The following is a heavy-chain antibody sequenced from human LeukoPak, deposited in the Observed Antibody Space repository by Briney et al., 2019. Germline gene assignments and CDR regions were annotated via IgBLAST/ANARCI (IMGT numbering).Heavy chain of an antibody. J-gene: IGHJ4*02. V-gene: IGHV4-34*01. CDR3: ARGPSGYSSGWYLFDY. CDR2: INHSGST. CDR1: GGFFSGYY. Sequence: SETLSLTCAVYGGFFSGYYWSWIRQPPGKGLEWIGEINHSGSTNYNPSLKSRVTISVDTSKNQFSLKLSSVTAADTAVYYCARGPSGYSSGWYLFDYWGQGTLVTVSS. D-gene: IGHD6-19*01.